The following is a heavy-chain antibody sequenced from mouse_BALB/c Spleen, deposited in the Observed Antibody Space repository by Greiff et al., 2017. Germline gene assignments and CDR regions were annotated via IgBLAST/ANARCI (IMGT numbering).Heavy chain of an antibody. D-gene: IGHD2-14*01. CDR1: GFSLTSYG. Sequence: VMLVESGPGLVAPSQSLSITCTVSGFSLTSYGVHWVRQPPGKGLEWLGVIWAGGSTNYNSALMSRLSISKDNSKSQVFLKMNSLQTDDTAMYYCARDNGAYYRYDRGAWFAYWGQGTLVTVSA. J-gene: IGHJ3*01. V-gene: IGHV2-9*02. CDR3: ARDNGAYYRYDRGAWFAY. CDR2: IWAGGST.